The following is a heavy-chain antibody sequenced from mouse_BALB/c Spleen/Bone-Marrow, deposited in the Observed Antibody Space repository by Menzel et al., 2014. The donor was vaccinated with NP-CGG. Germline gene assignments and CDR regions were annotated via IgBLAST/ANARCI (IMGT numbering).Heavy chain of an antibody. V-gene: IGHV14-3*02. Sequence: EVMLVESGAELVKPGASVKLSCTASGFNIKDTYMHWVKQRPEQGLEWIGRIDPANGNTKYDPKFQGKATITADTSSNTACLQLSSLTSEDTAVYYCARNGNYGAWFAYWGQGTLVTVSA. CDR3: ARNGNYGAWFAY. D-gene: IGHD2-1*01. CDR1: GFNIKDTY. J-gene: IGHJ3*01. CDR2: IDPANGNT.